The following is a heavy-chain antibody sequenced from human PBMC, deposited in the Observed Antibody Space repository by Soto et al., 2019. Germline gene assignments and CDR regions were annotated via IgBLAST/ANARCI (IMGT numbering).Heavy chain of an antibody. CDR1: GYIFTTYS. V-gene: IGHV1-3*01. CDR3: ARDVYSSSWYSGYSMDV. Sequence: ASVKVSCKASGYIFTTYSMHWVRQAPGQRLEYMGWINAGNGDTKYSQNFQGRVTITRDTSASTAYMELSSLRSEDTAVYYCARDVYSSSWYSGYSMDVWGQGTTVTVSS. J-gene: IGHJ6*02. D-gene: IGHD6-13*01. CDR2: INAGNGDT.